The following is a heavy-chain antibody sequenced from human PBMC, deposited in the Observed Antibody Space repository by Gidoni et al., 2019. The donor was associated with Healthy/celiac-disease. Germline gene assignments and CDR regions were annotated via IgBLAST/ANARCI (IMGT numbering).Heavy chain of an antibody. V-gene: IGHV4-31*03. J-gene: IGHJ3*02. Sequence: QVQLQESGPGLVKPSQTLSLTCTVSGGSSSSGGYYWSWIRQHPGKGLEWIGYIYYSGRTYYNPSLKSRVTISVDTSKNQFSLKLSSVTAADTAVYYCARDSGMPDAFDIWGQGTMVTVSS. D-gene: IGHD3-10*01. CDR2: IYYSGRT. CDR1: GGSSSSGGYY. CDR3: ARDSGMPDAFDI.